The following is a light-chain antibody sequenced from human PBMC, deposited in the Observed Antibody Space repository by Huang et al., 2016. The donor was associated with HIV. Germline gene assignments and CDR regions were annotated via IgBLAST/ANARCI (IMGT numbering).Light chain of an antibody. J-gene: IGKJ3*01. V-gene: IGKV1-9*01. CDR2: AAS. CDR3: QQLNGFPGT. Sequence: IQLTQSPSSLSASVGDRVTITCRASQGISSYLAWYQQKPGKAPNLLIYAASTLQSGVPLRFSGSGSGTDFTLTISSLQPEDCATYYCQQLNGFPGTFGPGTKVDI. CDR1: QGISSY.